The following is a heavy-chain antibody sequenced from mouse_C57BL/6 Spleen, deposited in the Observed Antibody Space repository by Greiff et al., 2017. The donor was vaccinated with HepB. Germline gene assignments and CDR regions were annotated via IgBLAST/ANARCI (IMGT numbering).Heavy chain of an antibody. Sequence: VQLQQSGPELVKPGASVKISCKASGYAFSSSWMNWVKQRPGKGLEWIGRIYPGDGDTNYNGKFKGKATLTADKSSRTAYMQLSSLTAEDSAVYFCARQNLITRDYFDYWGQSTTLTVSS. CDR3: ARQNLITRDYFDY. V-gene: IGHV1-82*01. CDR1: GYAFSSSW. CDR2: IYPGDGDT. D-gene: IGHD1-1*01. J-gene: IGHJ2*01.